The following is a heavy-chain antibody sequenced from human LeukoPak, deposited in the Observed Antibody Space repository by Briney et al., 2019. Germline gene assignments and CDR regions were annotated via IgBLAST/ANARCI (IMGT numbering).Heavy chain of an antibody. CDR2: IKHDGSDK. CDR3: ARESCPGGSCFDY. CDR1: GFTFSSSW. Sequence: GGSLRLSCAASGFTFSSSWISWVRQAPGKRLEWVANIKHDGSDKYYVDSVKGRFTISRDNSKNSLYLQMNSLRAEDAAVYYCARESCPGGSCFDYWGQGTLVTVSS. J-gene: IGHJ4*02. V-gene: IGHV3-7*01. D-gene: IGHD2-15*01.